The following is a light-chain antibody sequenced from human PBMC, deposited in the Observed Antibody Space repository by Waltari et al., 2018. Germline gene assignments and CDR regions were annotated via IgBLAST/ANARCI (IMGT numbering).Light chain of an antibody. V-gene: IGLV1-44*01. Sequence: QSVLTQHPLASGTPGQSVTISCSGNSSNIGINTVTWYQQLPGTAPKLLIYANYHRPSGVPDRFSASKSDTSASLAISGLQSEDEADYFCATWDDSLNGRVFGGGTKLAVL. J-gene: IGLJ3*02. CDR3: ATWDDSLNGRV. CDR2: ANY. CDR1: SSNIGINT.